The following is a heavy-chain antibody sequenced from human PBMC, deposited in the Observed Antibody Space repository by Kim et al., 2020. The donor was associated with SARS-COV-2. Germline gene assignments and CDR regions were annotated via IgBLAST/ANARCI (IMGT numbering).Heavy chain of an antibody. J-gene: IGHJ4*02. Sequence: GGSLRLSCAASGFTFDDYAMHWVRQAPGKGLEWVSGISWNSGSIGYADSVKGRFTISRDNAKNSLYLQMNSLRAEDTALYYCAKRSFYYDSSGLEYYFDYWGQGTLVTVSS. CDR1: GFTFDDYA. CDR3: AKRSFYYDSSGLEYYFDY. D-gene: IGHD3-22*01. CDR2: ISWNSGSI. V-gene: IGHV3-9*01.